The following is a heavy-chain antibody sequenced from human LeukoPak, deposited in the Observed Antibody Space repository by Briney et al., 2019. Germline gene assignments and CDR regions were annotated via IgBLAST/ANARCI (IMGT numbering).Heavy chain of an antibody. J-gene: IGHJ6*02. CDR3: ARGVEYCSSTSCYRGGYYYGMDV. CDR2: IIPILGIA. CDR1: GGTFSSYA. D-gene: IGHD2-2*01. V-gene: IGHV1-69*04. Sequence: ASVKVSCKASGGTFSSYAISWVRQAPGQGLEWMGRIIPILGIANYAQKFQGRVTITADESTSTAYMELSSLRSEDTAVYYCARGVEYCSSTSCYRGGYYYGMDVWGQETTVTVSS.